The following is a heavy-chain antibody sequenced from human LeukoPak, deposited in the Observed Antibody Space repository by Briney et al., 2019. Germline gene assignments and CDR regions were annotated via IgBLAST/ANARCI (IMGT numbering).Heavy chain of an antibody. V-gene: IGHV3-30*02. CDR3: AKDYGLTGTGGAWLDP. Sequence: GGSLRLSCAASGFTFNSYGMHWVRQAPGKGLEWVAFIRFDAGNKYYADSVKGRFTISRDNSKNTLHLQMNSLRAEDAAVYYCAKDYGLTGTGGAWLDPWGQGTLVTVSS. J-gene: IGHJ5*02. CDR1: GFTFNSYG. CDR2: IRFDAGNK. D-gene: IGHD1-20*01.